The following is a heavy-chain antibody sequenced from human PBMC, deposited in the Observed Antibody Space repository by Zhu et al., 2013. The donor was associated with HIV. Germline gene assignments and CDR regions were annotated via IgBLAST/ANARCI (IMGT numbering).Heavy chain of an antibody. CDR3: ARDTLDRYNWSLRPAPFDY. CDR1: GGTFSSYA. J-gene: IGHJ4*02. D-gene: IGHD1-20*01. Sequence: QVQLVQSGAEVKKPGSSVKVSCKASGGTFSSYAISWVRQAPGQGLEWMGGIIPIFGTANYAQKFQGRVTITADESTSTAYMELSSLRSEDTAVYYCARDTLDRYNWSLRPAPFDYWGQGTLVTVSS. CDR2: IIPIFGTA. V-gene: IGHV1-69*01.